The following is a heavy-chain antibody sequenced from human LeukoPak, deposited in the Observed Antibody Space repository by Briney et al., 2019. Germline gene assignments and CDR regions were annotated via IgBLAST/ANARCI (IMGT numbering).Heavy chain of an antibody. Sequence: SETLSLTCTVSGGSISSGDYYWSWIRQPPGKGLEWIGYIYYSGSTYYNPSLKSRVTISVDTSKNQFSLKLSSVTAADTAVYYCARVQGYSGYDPNFDYWGQGTLVTVSS. V-gene: IGHV4-30-4*01. CDR1: GGSISSGDYY. J-gene: IGHJ4*02. D-gene: IGHD5-12*01. CDR3: ARVQGYSGYDPNFDY. CDR2: IYYSGST.